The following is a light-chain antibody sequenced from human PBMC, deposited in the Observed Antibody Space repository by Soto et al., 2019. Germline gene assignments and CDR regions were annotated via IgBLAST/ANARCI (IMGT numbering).Light chain of an antibody. CDR1: QSGNIN. Sequence: EIVMTQSPVTLSASPGERVTLSCRASQSGNINLAWYQQRRGQAPRVLIYGASNRASGIPDRFSGSGSGTDFTLTISSLEPDDFALYYCQQYKDWPPLTCRGGTRVEIK. V-gene: IGKV3D-15*01. J-gene: IGKJ4*01. CDR2: GAS. CDR3: QQYKDWPPLT.